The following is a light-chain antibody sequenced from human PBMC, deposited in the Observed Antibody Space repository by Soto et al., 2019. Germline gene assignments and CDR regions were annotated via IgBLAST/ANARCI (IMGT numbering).Light chain of an antibody. CDR1: SSNIGAGYD. CDR3: HSYDISLNGSHWV. CDR2: ANN. Sequence: QSVLTQPPSVSGAPGQRVTISCTGNSSNIGAGYDVYWYQQLPRTAPKLLIYANNNRPSGVPDRFSASKSGTSASLAIPGLQSQDESDYYCHSYDISLNGSHWVFGGGTKLTLL. J-gene: IGLJ3*02. V-gene: IGLV1-40*01.